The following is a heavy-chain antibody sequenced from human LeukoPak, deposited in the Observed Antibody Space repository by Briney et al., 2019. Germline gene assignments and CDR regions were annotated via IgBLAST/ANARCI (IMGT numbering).Heavy chain of an antibody. J-gene: IGHJ4*02. Sequence: GGSLRLSYAASGFTFSSYAMSWVRQAPGKGLEWVSAISGSGGSTYYADSVKGRFTISRDNSKNTLYLQMNSLRAEDTAVYYCAKPRYYDSSGYYTRPYYFDYWGQGTLVTVSS. CDR1: GFTFSSYA. V-gene: IGHV3-23*01. CDR2: ISGSGGST. CDR3: AKPRYYDSSGYYTRPYYFDY. D-gene: IGHD3-22*01.